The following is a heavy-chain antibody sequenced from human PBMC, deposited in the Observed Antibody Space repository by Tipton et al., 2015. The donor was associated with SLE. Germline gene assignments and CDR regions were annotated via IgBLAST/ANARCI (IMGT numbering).Heavy chain of an antibody. D-gene: IGHD7-27*01. V-gene: IGHV4-59*11. CDR1: GISISTHY. CDR2: MHNSGDS. CDR3: ARDIEAPGDFLYFDY. J-gene: IGHJ4*02. Sequence: TLSLTCKVSGISISTHYWSWIRQPPGKGLEWIGQMHNSGDSTYNPSLKSLVTMSVDTSKNHFSLKLTSVIAADTAVYYCARDIEAPGDFLYFDYWGQGILVTVSS.